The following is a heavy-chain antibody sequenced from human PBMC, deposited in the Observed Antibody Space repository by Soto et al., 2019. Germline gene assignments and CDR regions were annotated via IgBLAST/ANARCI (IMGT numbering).Heavy chain of an antibody. D-gene: IGHD6-13*01. CDR1: GFSLSTSGVG. CDR3: AHSSSSFDY. J-gene: IGHJ4*02. Sequence: QITLKESGPTLVKPTQTLTLTCTFSGFSLSTSGVGVGWIRQPPGKALEWLALIYWDDDKRYSPSLKSRLTXXKDPSKNPVVLTKTNMDPVDTATYYCAHSSSSFDYWGQGTLVTVSS. CDR2: IYWDDDK. V-gene: IGHV2-5*02.